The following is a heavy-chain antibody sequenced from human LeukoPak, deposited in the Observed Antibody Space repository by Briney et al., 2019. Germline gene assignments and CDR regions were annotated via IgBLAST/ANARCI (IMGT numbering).Heavy chain of an antibody. J-gene: IGHJ5*02. V-gene: IGHV4-59*01. CDR1: GGSISSYY. CDR3: ARIFHSSSSRWFDP. D-gene: IGHD6-6*01. Sequence: SETLSLTCTVSGGSISSYYWSWIRQPPGKGLEWIGYIYYSGSTNYNPSLKSRVTISVDTSKNQFSLKLSSVTAADTAVYYCARIFHSSSSRWFDPWGQGTLVTVSS. CDR2: IYYSGST.